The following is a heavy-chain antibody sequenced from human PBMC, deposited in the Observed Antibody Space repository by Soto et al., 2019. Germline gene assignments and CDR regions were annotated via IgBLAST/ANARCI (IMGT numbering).Heavy chain of an antibody. CDR1: GFPFSTFD. J-gene: IGHJ4*02. Sequence: GGSLSLSCAASGFPFSTFDMTWVRQAPGKGLEWVELIRGVAGSTNYADSVKGRFTISKDNSKNMLYLEMNSLRGDDTAVYFCVKGAWLDYWGQGNMVTVSS. CDR2: IRGVAGST. V-gene: IGHV3-23*01. CDR3: VKGAWLDY.